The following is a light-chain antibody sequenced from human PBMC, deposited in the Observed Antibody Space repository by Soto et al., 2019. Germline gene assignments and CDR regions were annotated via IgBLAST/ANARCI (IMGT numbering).Light chain of an antibody. CDR1: QSLSSTY. CDR3: QQYGNSPPT. CDR2: GAS. V-gene: IGKV3-20*01. Sequence: EIVLTQSPGTLSLSPGERATLSCRASQSLSSTYLAWYQQKPGQALRLLIYGASSRATGIPDRFIGSGSATDFTLTLSRLEPEDFAVYHCQQYGNSPPTFGGGTKVEI. J-gene: IGKJ4*01.